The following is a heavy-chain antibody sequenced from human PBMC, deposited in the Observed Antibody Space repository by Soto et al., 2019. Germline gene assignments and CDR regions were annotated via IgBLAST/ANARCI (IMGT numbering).Heavy chain of an antibody. J-gene: IGHJ3*02. D-gene: IGHD3-22*01. Sequence: ASVKVSCKASGGTFSSYAISWVRQAPGQGLEWMGGIIPIFGTANYAQKFQGRVTITADESTSTAYMELSSLRSEDTAVYYCKYYYDSSGYFDAFDIWGQGTMVTVSS. CDR2: IIPIFGTA. CDR1: GGTFSSYA. V-gene: IGHV1-69*13. CDR3: KYYYDSSGYFDAFDI.